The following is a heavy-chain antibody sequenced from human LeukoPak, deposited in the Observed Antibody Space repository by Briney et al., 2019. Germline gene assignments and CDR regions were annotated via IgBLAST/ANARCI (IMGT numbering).Heavy chain of an antibody. CDR1: GVSFGDFY. CDR3: ARNVYFGINNGMDV. CDR2: INHSGYT. V-gene: IGHV4-34*01. Sequence: PSETLSLTCAVFGVSFGDFYWSWIRQPPGKGLEWIGEINHSGYTNYYPSLKSRVTISVDTSKNQFSLRLSSVTAAHTAVYYCARNVYFGINNGMDVWGQGTTVTVS. J-gene: IGHJ6*02. D-gene: IGHD2/OR15-2a*01.